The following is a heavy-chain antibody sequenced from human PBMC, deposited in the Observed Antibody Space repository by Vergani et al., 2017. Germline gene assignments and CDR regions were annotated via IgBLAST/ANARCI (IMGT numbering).Heavy chain of an antibody. CDR3: ARRGDYEPLTGKTNYFDP. CDR2: ISHTGSA. V-gene: IGHV4-31*03. D-gene: IGHD3-9*01. CDR1: GDSMKNDDFH. Sequence: QVVLQESGPGLVKASQTLSLTCTVSGDSMKNDDFHWSWIRHRPGKGLEWIGYISHTGSAYYNPSLKGRVTLLVDTSKNQFSLTMISVTDADAAVYFCARRGDYEPLTGKTNYFDPWGQGTLVTVSS. J-gene: IGHJ5*02.